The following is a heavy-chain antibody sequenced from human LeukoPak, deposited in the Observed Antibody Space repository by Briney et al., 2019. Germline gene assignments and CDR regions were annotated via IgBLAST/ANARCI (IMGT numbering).Heavy chain of an antibody. V-gene: IGHV1-8*01. CDR1: GYTFTSYD. Sequence: VASVKVSCKASGYTFTSYDINWVRQAPGQGLEWMGWMNPNSGNTGYAQKFQGRVTMTRNTSISTAYMELSSLRSEDTAVYYCARGPWIQLWLMWDSYYYMDVWGKGTTVTVSS. CDR3: ARGPWIQLWLMWDSYYYMDV. D-gene: IGHD5-18*01. J-gene: IGHJ6*03. CDR2: MNPNSGNT.